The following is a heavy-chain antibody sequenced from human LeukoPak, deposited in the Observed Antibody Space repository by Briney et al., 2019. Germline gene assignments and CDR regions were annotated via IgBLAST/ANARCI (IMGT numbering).Heavy chain of an antibody. CDR3: AKDTGVLTIIYWYFAL. CDR1: GFTVSSNY. J-gene: IGHJ2*01. Sequence: GGSLSLSCGASGFTVSSNYMSWVRQAPGEGLEWVAVIASAANTYDPASVSGRFTTATDNSKTPLHLQMHSLRAEDTAVYYCAKDTGVLTIIYWYFALWGRGTLVTVSS. D-gene: IGHD3-9*01. V-gene: IGHV3-53*01. CDR2: IASAANT.